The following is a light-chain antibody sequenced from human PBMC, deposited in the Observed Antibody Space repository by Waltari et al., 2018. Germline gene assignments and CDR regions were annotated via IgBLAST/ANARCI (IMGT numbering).Light chain of an antibody. Sequence: QSALTQPRSVSGSPGQSVTISCTGTSSDVGGYNYVSWYQQHPGKAPKLIIYDVTKRPSGGPDRFAGSKSCNTASLTISGLQAEDEADYYCYSYGGSYSFVVFGGGTKLTVL. V-gene: IGLV2-11*01. CDR1: SSDVGGYNY. CDR3: YSYGGSYSFVV. CDR2: DVT. J-gene: IGLJ2*01.